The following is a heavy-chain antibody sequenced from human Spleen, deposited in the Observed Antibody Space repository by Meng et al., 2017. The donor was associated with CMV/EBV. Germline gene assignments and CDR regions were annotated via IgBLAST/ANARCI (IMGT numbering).Heavy chain of an antibody. Sequence: ASVKVSCKASGYTFTSYDINWVRQATGQGLEWMGWISAYSGNTNYAQKFQGRVTMTTDTSTSTAYMELRSLRSDDTAVYYCARDLEYCGSTSCFEDCFDPWGQGTLVTVSS. D-gene: IGHD2-2*01. CDR1: GYTFTSYD. V-gene: IGHV1-18*01. J-gene: IGHJ5*02. CDR3: ARDLEYCGSTSCFEDCFDP. CDR2: ISAYSGNT.